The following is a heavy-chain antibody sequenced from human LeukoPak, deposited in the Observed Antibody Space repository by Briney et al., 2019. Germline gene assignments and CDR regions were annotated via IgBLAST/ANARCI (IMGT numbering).Heavy chain of an antibody. CDR3: ARQISDIVLMVYAPFDY. D-gene: IGHD2-8*01. J-gene: IGHJ4*02. V-gene: IGHV4-39*01. Sequence: PSETLSLTCTVSGGSISSSSYYWGWIRQPPGKGLEWIGSIYYSGSTYYNPSLKSRVTISVDTSKNQFSLKLSSVTAADTAVYYCARQISDIVLMVYAPFDYWGQGILVTVSS. CDR2: IYYSGST. CDR1: GGSISSSSYY.